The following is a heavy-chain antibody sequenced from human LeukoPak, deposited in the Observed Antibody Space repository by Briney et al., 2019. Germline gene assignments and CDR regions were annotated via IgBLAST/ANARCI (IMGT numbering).Heavy chain of an antibody. J-gene: IGHJ5*02. CDR1: GGSISSSSYF. CDR2: IYYSGST. CDR3: ARSYGSGSYEYWFDP. D-gene: IGHD3-10*01. Sequence: SEPLSLTCTVSGGSISSSSYFWGWIRQPPGKGLEWIGRIYYSGSTYYNPSLKSRVTISVDTSKNQFSLKLSSVAAADTAVYYCARSYGSGSYEYWFDPWGQGTLVTVSS. V-gene: IGHV4-39*01.